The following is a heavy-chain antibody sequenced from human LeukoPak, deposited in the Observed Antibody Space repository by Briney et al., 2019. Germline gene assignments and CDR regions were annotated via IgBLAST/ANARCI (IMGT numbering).Heavy chain of an antibody. CDR1: GFTFSSYS. CDR3: ANHLACGSTSCPPFDY. V-gene: IGHV3-21*01. CDR2: ISNSGSYI. J-gene: IGHJ4*02. Sequence: GGSLRLSCAASGFTFSSYSMNWVRQAPGKGLEWVSSISNSGSYIYYADSVKGRFTISRDSAKNSLYLQMNSLRAEDTAVYYCANHLACGSTSCPPFDYWGQGTLVTVSS. D-gene: IGHD2-2*01.